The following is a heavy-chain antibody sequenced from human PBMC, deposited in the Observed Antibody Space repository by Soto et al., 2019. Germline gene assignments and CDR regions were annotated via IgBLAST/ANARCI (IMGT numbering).Heavy chain of an antibody. CDR2: IYHSGST. V-gene: IGHV4-4*02. CDR1: SGSISSSNW. J-gene: IGHJ5*02. CDR3: AREGSCSGGSCYSWWFDP. Sequence: LSLTCAVSSGSISSSNWWSWVRQPPGKGLEWIGEIYHSGSTNYNPSLKSRVTISVDKSKNQFSLKLSSVTAADTAVYYCAREGSCSGGSCYSWWFDPWGQGTLVTVSS. D-gene: IGHD2-15*01.